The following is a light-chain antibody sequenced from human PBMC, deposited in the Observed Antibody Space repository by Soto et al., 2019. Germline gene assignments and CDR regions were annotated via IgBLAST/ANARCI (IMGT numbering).Light chain of an antibody. Sequence: QSVLAQPPSVSGAPGQRVTISCTGSSSNIGAGRDVHWYQQLPGTAPRLLIYGNNNRPSGVPDRFSASKSGTSASLAITGLQAEDEADFYCQSFDSSLRAYLFGTRTRSPS. CDR3: QSFDSSLRAYL. CDR2: GNN. V-gene: IGLV1-40*01. CDR1: SSNIGAGRD. J-gene: IGLJ1*01.